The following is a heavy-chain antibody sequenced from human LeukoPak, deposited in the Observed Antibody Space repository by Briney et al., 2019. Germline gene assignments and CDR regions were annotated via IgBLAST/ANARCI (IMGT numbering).Heavy chain of an antibody. D-gene: IGHD3-22*01. V-gene: IGHV3-74*01. CDR1: GFTFSTYW. CDR3: ARDVQDSRTGGLDF. CDR2: VSGDGSDT. Sequence: GGSLRLSCAASGFTFSTYWIHWVRQAPGKGLVWFSRVSGDGSDTRYADSVKGRFTISRDNAKNTVFLQMNSLRDEDTAVYYCARDVQDSRTGGLDFWGQGTLVTVSS. J-gene: IGHJ4*02.